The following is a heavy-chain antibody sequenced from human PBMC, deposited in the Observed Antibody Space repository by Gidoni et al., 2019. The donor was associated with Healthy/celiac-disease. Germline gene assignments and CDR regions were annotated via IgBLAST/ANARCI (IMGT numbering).Heavy chain of an antibody. D-gene: IGHD6-13*01. V-gene: IGHV3-53*01. CDR1: GFTVRSNY. CDR2: SYSGGST. Sequence: EVQLVESGGGLIQPGGSLRLSCAASGFTVRSNYMSWVRQAPGKGLEWVSVSYSGGSTYYADSVKGRFTISRDNSKNTLYLQMNSLRAEDTAVYYCASRIGYSSSRQGKKVGYFDYWGQGTLVTVSS. CDR3: ASRIGYSSSRQGKKVGYFDY. J-gene: IGHJ4*02.